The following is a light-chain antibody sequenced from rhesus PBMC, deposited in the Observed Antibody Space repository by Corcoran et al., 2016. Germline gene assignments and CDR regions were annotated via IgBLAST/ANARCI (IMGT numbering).Light chain of an antibody. CDR3: QQYSSAPT. CDR2: KAS. Sequence: DIQMTQSPSSLSASVGDRVTITCRASQGISIWLAWYQQKPGKAPKVLIYKASSSQSGVPSRFSGSGSWTEFTLTISSLQPEEFATYYCQQYSSAPTFGQGTKVGIK. CDR1: QGISIW. J-gene: IGKJ1*01. V-gene: IGKV1-21*01.